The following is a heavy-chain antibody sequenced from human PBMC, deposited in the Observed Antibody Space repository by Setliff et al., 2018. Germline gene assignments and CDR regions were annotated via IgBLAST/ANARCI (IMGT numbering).Heavy chain of an antibody. CDR2: LHTSGST. CDR3: ARDNTIVGATDY. V-gene: IGHV4-61*02. J-gene: IGHJ4*02. Sequence: PSETLSLTCTVSGGSISSSSYYWSWIRQPAGKGLEWVGRLHTSGSTNYNPSLKSRVTISVDTSKNQFSLKLSSVTAADTAVYFCARDNTIVGATDYWGQGTLVTVSS. D-gene: IGHD1-26*01. CDR1: GGSISSSSYY.